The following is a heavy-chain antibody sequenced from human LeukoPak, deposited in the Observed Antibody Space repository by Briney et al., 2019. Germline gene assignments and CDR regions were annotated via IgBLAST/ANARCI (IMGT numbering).Heavy chain of an antibody. Sequence: SETLSLTCTVSGGSISSGGYYWSWIRQHPGKGLEWIGYIYYSGSTYYNPSLKSRVTISVDTSKNQFSLKLNSVTAADTAVYYCARDRITSSGYPNYFDYWGQGTLVTVSS. CDR3: ARDRITSSGYPNYFDY. CDR1: GGSISSGGYY. CDR2: IYYSGST. V-gene: IGHV4-31*03. D-gene: IGHD3-22*01. J-gene: IGHJ4*02.